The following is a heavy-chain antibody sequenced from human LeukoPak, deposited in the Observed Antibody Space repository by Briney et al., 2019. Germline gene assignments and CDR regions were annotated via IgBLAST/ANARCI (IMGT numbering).Heavy chain of an antibody. Sequence: ASVNVSCKASGYTFTGYYMHWVRQAPGQGLEWMGWINPNSGGTNYAQKFQGRVTMTRDTSISTAYIELSRLRSDDTAVYYCARDSLTIFGVVFSLYYFDYWGRGTLVTVSS. J-gene: IGHJ4*02. CDR2: INPNSGGT. CDR3: ARDSLTIFGVVFSLYYFDY. D-gene: IGHD3-3*01. V-gene: IGHV1-2*02. CDR1: GYTFTGYY.